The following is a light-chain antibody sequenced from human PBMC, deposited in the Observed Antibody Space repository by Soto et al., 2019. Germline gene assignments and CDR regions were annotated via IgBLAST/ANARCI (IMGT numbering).Light chain of an antibody. CDR1: LRISKY. J-gene: IGKJ4*01. CDR3: QQSHSTPLT. CDR2: GAS. Sequence: DIKLTQSPSSLSASVGDRVTITCRASLRISKYLNWYQQKPGKAPKLLIYGASTLQSGVPSRFSGSGSGTDFTLTITNLQPEDSATYFCQQSHSTPLTFGGGT. V-gene: IGKV1-39*01.